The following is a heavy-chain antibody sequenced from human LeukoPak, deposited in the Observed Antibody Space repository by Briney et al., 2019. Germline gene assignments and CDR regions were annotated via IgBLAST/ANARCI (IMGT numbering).Heavy chain of an antibody. CDR3: ARNYYYYYMDV. CDR2: IYYSGST. Sequence: PSETLSLTCTVSGGSISSYYWSWIRQPPGKGLEWIGYIYYSGSTNYNPSLKSRVTISVDTSKNQFSLKLSSATAADTAVYYCARNYYYYYMDVWGKGTTVTVSS. V-gene: IGHV4-59*01. CDR1: GGSISSYY. J-gene: IGHJ6*03.